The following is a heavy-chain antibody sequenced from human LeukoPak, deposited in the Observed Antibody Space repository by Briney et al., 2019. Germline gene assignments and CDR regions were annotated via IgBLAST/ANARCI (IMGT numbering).Heavy chain of an antibody. D-gene: IGHD5-18*01. CDR2: IRYDGSNK. CDR1: GFTFSSYG. J-gene: IGHJ4*02. Sequence: PGGALRLSCAAPGFTFSSYGMHWVRQAPGKGLEWVAFIRYDGSNKYYADSVKGRFTISRDNSKNTLYLQMNSLRAEDTAVYYCAKVVDTAMAVDYWGQGTLVSVSS. V-gene: IGHV3-30*02. CDR3: AKVVDTAMAVDY.